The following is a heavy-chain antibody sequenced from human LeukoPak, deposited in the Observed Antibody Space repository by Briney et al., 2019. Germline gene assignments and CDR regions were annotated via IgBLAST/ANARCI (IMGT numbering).Heavy chain of an antibody. J-gene: IGHJ5*02. CDR1: GGSISSYY. CDR3: ARLWGASYCGGDCYSSWFDP. D-gene: IGHD2-21*02. Sequence: SETLSLTYTVSGGSISSYYWSWIRQPPGKGLEWIGYIHYSGSTNYNPSLKSRVTISVDTSKNQFSVKLSSVTAADTAVYYCARLWGASYCGGDCYSSWFDPWGQGTLVTVSS. CDR2: IHYSGST. V-gene: IGHV4-59*08.